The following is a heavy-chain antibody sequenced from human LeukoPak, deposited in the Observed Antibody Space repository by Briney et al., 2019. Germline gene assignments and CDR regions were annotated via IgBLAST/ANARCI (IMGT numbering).Heavy chain of an antibody. CDR3: ARDKGSDSSGYYDY. CDR1: GFTFSSYS. V-gene: IGHV3-48*04. J-gene: IGHJ4*02. D-gene: IGHD3-22*01. Sequence: GGSLRLSCAASGFTFSSYSMNWVRQAPGKGLEWVSYISSSSSTIYYADSGKGRFTISRDNAKNSLYLQMNSLRAEDTAVYYCARDKGSDSSGYYDYWGQGTLVTVSS. CDR2: ISSSSSTI.